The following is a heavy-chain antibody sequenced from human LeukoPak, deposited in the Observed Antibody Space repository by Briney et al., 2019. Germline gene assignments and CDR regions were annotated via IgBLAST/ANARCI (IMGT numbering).Heavy chain of an antibody. CDR3: ARDRGSGLDY. CDR1: WFTLSSYS. J-gene: IGHJ4*02. D-gene: IGHD6-19*01. V-gene: IGHV3-21*01. CDR2: ISSSSSYI. Sequence: PGGAPRLSCAASWFTLSSYSMNWVRHAPGEGREWVSSISSSSSYIYYADSVKGRFTISRDNAKNSLYLQMNSLRAEDTAVYYCARDRGSGLDYWGQGTLVTVSS.